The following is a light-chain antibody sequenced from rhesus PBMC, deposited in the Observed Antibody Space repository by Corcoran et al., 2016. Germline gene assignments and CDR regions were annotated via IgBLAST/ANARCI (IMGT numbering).Light chain of an antibody. J-gene: IGKJ2*01. CDR2: EAS. Sequence: DIQMTQSPSSLSASVGDRVSITCRASQGITNDLAWYQQKPGETPKLLLYEASNLQSGIPSRFSGSGSGTDFTLTIHSLQPEDFATYFCQHYYRPPYTFGQGTTVGIK. CDR3: QHYYRPPYT. V-gene: IGKV1-25*01. CDR1: QGITND.